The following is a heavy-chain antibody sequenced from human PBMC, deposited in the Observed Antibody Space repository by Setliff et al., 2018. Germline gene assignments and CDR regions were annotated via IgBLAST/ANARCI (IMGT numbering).Heavy chain of an antibody. CDR1: GGSFSGYY. J-gene: IGHJ6*03. CDR3: AREQWLDPPGYYYMDV. CDR2: IIHSGST. Sequence: ETLSLTCAVYGGSFSGYYWSWIRQPPGKRLEWIGEIIHSGSTNYNPSLKSRVTISVDTSKNQFSLKLNSVTAADMAVYYCAREQWLDPPGYYYMDVWAKGTTVTVSS. V-gene: IGHV4-34*12. D-gene: IGHD6-19*01.